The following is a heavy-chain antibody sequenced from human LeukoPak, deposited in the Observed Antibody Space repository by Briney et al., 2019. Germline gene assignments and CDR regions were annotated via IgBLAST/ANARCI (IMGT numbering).Heavy chain of an antibody. V-gene: IGHV1-24*01. Sequence: ASVKVSCKVSGYTLTELSMHWVRQAPGKGLEWMGGFDPEDGETIYAQKFQGRVTITADESTSTAYMELSSLRSEDTAVYYCARVVVAATLVAPFDYWGQGTLVTVSS. D-gene: IGHD2-15*01. CDR1: GYTLTELS. J-gene: IGHJ4*02. CDR3: ARVVVAATLVAPFDY. CDR2: FDPEDGET.